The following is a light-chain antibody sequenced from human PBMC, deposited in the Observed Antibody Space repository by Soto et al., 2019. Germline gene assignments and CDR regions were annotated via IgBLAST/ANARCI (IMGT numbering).Light chain of an antibody. V-gene: IGKV3-11*01. CDR3: QQRSNWPPS. J-gene: IGKJ5*01. CDR2: DVS. Sequence: EIVLTQSPATLSLSPGERATLSCRASQSVSSYLAWYQQKPGQAPRLLIYDVSNRATGIPARFIGSGSGTDFTLTINSLEPEDFALYYCQQRSNWPPSFGQGTRLDIK. CDR1: QSVSSY.